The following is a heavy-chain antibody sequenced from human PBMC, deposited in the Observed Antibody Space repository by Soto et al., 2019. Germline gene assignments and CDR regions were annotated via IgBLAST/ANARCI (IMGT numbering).Heavy chain of an antibody. CDR1: RFTFSDYY. Sequence: QVQLVESGGGLVKPGGSLRLSCAASRFTFSDYYMSWIRQAPGKGLEWVSYISSSSTYTNYADSVKGRFTISRDNAKNSLYLQMNSLRAEDTAVYYCARDVDILTGSDAFDIWGQGTMVTVSS. J-gene: IGHJ3*02. V-gene: IGHV3-11*05. CDR3: ARDVDILTGSDAFDI. CDR2: ISSSSTYT. D-gene: IGHD3-9*01.